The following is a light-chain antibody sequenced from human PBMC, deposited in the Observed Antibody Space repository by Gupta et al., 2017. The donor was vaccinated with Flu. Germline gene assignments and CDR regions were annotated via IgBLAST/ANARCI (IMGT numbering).Light chain of an antibody. J-gene: IGLJ3*02. CDR2: RTN. CDR3: VLYMGSGIGV. CDR1: SGSVSTSYY. Sequence: QTVVTQEPSFAVSPGRTVTLTCGLSSGSVSTSYYPSWYQQTPGQAPRMLIYRTNTRSSGVPDRFSGSILGNTAALTITGAQADDESDYYCVLYMGSGIGVFGGGTKLTVL. V-gene: IGLV8-61*01.